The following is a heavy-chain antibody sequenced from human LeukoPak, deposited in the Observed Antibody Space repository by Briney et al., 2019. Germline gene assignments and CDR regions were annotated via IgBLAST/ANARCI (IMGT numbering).Heavy chain of an antibody. Sequence: GGTLRLSCAASGFTFSDYYMTWILQAPGKGVEWVSYISNSGSTIYYADSVKGPFTISRENAKNPLYLPMNSLSADDTAVYYCARIHSWEILDYWGQGTLVTVSS. V-gene: IGHV3-11*01. CDR3: ARIHSWEILDY. D-gene: IGHD1-26*01. J-gene: IGHJ4*02. CDR1: GFTFSDYY. CDR2: ISNSGSTI.